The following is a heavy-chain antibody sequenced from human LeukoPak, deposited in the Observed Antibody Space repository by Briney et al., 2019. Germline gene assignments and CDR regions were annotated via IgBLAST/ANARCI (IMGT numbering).Heavy chain of an antibody. D-gene: IGHD4-17*01. J-gene: IGHJ4*02. CDR2: IYSDGST. CDR3: AKPGDTRTSGAADIDY. V-gene: IGHV3-53*01. Sequence: GGSLRLSCAASGFIVSGDFMSWVRQAPGKGLEWVSVIYSDGSTYYADSVKGRFTISRDNSKNTLDLQMTGLRAEDTAVYYRAKPGDTRTSGAADIDYWGQGTLVTVSS. CDR1: GFIVSGDF.